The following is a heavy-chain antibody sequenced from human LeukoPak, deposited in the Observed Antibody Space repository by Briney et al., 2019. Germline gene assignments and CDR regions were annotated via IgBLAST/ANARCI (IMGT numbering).Heavy chain of an antibody. CDR3: AGYYDILTGHFDY. CDR2: INHSGST. V-gene: IGHV4-34*01. CDR1: GGSFSGYY. Sequence: SETLSLTCAVYGGSFSGYYWSWIRQPPGKGLEWIGVINHSGSTNYNPSLKSRVTISVDTSKNQFSLRLSSVTAADTAVYYCAGYYDILTGHFDYWGQGTLVTVSS. J-gene: IGHJ4*02. D-gene: IGHD3-9*01.